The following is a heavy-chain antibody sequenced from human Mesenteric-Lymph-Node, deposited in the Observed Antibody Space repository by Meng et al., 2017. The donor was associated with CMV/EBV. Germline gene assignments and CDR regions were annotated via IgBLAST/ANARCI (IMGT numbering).Heavy chain of an antibody. J-gene: IGHJ3*02. CDR1: EHSLTELS. Sequence: ASVKVSCKVSEHSLTELSRHWVRQAPGKGLEWLGGFDPENSETIYAQKFQGRVIMTEDTSTDTTYMELNSLTSEDTAVYFCATSPGSPGAFDIWGQGTMVTVS. CDR3: ATSPGSPGAFDI. V-gene: IGHV1-24*01. CDR2: FDPENSET. D-gene: IGHD1-26*01.